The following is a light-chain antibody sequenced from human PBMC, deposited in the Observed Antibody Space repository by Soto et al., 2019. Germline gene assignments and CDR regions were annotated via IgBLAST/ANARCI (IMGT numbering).Light chain of an antibody. Sequence: QSALTQPPSASGSPGQSVTISCTGNSNDVGHSSFISWYQQHPGKGPKLIIYEVSKRPSGVPDRFSGSKSGNTASLSVSVLQDEDEADYFCNAQADNGKHVFGTGTKLTV. V-gene: IGLV2-8*01. J-gene: IGLJ1*01. CDR1: SNDVGHSSF. CDR3: NAQADNGKHV. CDR2: EVS.